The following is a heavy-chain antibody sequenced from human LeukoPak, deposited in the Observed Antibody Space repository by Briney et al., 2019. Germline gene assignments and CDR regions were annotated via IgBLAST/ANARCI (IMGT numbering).Heavy chain of an antibody. CDR3: ARHHSSIWAPFDY. J-gene: IGHJ4*02. CDR2: IDHSDSYT. V-gene: IGHV5-10-1*01. D-gene: IGHD6-13*01. Sequence: AGSLRISCKGSGYSFTSYWISWVRQLPGKGLEWMGKIDHSDSYTNYSPSFQGHVTISADRSISTAYLQWSSLKASDTAMYYCARHHSSIWAPFDYWGQGTLVTVSS. CDR1: GYSFTSYW.